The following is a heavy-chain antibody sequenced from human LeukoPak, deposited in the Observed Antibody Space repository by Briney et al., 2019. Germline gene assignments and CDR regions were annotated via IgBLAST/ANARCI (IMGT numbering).Heavy chain of an antibody. J-gene: IGHJ6*02. Sequence: PGGSLRLSCAASGFTFSSYGMHWVRQAPGKGLEWVAVIWYDGSNKYYADSVKGRFTISRDNSKNTLYLQMNSLRAEDTAVYYCARDGIAARVAYYGMDVWGQGTTVTVSS. CDR2: IWYDGSNK. D-gene: IGHD6-6*01. CDR1: GFTFSSYG. V-gene: IGHV3-33*01. CDR3: ARDGIAARVAYYGMDV.